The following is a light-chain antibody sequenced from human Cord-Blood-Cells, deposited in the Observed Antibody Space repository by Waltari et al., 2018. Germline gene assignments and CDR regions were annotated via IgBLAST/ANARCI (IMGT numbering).Light chain of an antibody. CDR3: QQYYSTPLT. CDR2: WAS. J-gene: IGKJ4*01. CDR1: QSVLYNSNNKNY. V-gene: IGKV4-1*01. Sequence: DIVMTQSPDSPAVSLGERATINCNSSQSVLYNSNNKNYLAWYQQKPGQTPKLLIYWASTRESGVPDRFSGSGSGTDFTLTISSLQAEDVAVYYCQQYYSTPLTFGGGTKVEIK.